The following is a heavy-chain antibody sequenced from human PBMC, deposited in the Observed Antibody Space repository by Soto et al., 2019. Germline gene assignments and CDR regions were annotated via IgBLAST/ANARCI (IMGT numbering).Heavy chain of an antibody. CDR3: ASDFGSDLSAPGAGFDS. Sequence: ASVKVSCKASGYIFTSYGISWVRQAPGQGLEWMGWISAYNGNTKYAQNLQGRVTLTTDTSAYTAYMELRSLQSDDTAVDYCASDFGSDLSAPGAGFDSWGQGALVTVSS. CDR2: ISAYNGNT. D-gene: IGHD3-3*01. J-gene: IGHJ4*02. CDR1: GYIFTSYG. V-gene: IGHV1-18*01.